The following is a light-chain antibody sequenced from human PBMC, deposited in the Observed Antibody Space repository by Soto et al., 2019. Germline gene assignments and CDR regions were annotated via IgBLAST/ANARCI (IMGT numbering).Light chain of an antibody. CDR3: QKSFKTPPWT. CDR1: QSISSY. J-gene: IGKJ1*01. CDR2: GAS. V-gene: IGKV1-39*01. Sequence: DIQMTQSPSSLSASVGDRVTITCRASQSISSYLSWYQQKPGKAPNLLIYGASNLQSGVPSRFSGSGSGTDFTLTISSLQPEDFATYYCQKSFKTPPWTFGPGTKVEIK.